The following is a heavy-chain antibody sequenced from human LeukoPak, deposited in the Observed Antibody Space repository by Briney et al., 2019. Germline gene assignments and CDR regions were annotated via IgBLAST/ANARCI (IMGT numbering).Heavy chain of an antibody. V-gene: IGHV3-23*01. CDR2: ISGSGGST. CDR3: VRGSGIAAAGTGVY. D-gene: IGHD6-13*01. Sequence: PGGSLRLSCAASGFTFSSYAMSWVRQAPGKGLEWVSAISGSGGSTYYADSVKGRFTISRDNSKNTLYLQMSSLRAEDTAVYYCVRGSGIAAAGTGVYWGQGTLVTVSS. J-gene: IGHJ4*02. CDR1: GFTFSSYA.